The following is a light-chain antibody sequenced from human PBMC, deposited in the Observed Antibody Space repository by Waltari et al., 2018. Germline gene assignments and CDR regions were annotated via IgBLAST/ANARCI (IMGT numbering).Light chain of an antibody. CDR1: PSVSTT. J-gene: IGKJ2*01. V-gene: IGKV3-15*01. Sequence: EIVMTQSPATLSVSPGERATLSCRASPSVSTTLAWYQQKPGQAPRLLIYGASTRATGIPARFSGSGSGTEFTLTISSLQAADFAIYYCQQFDNWSFGQGTKLEIK. CDR3: QQFDNWS. CDR2: GAS.